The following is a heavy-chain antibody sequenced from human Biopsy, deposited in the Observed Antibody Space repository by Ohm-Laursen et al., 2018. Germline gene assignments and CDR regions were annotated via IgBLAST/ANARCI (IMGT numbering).Heavy chain of an antibody. CDR2: LYYNGFT. CDR3: ARHYGGNDAHLGY. Sequence: TLSLTWSVSGGSISSYYWSWIRQPPGKGLEWIGFLYYNGFTNSNPSLKSRVTISVDPFRNQFSLKLSAVTAADTAVYYCARHYGGNDAHLGYWGQGNLVTVSS. J-gene: IGHJ4*02. V-gene: IGHV4-59*08. CDR1: GGSISSYY. D-gene: IGHD3-16*01.